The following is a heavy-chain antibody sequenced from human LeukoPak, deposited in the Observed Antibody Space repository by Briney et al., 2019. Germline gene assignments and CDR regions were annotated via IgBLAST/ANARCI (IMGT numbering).Heavy chain of an antibody. CDR1: GGSFSGYY. CDR2: INHSGST. J-gene: IGHJ4*02. V-gene: IGHV4-34*01. CDR3: AREATIEYFDY. Sequence: SETLSLTCAVYGGSFSGYYWSWIRQPPGKGLEWIGEINHSGSTNYNPSLKSRVTISVDTSKNQFSLKLSSVTAADTAVHYCAREATIEYFDYWGQGTLVTVSS. D-gene: IGHD5-12*01.